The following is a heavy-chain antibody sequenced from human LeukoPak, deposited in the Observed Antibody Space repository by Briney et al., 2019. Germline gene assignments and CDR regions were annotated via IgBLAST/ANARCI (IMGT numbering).Heavy chain of an antibody. D-gene: IGHD6-13*01. J-gene: IGHJ4*02. Sequence: GGSLRLSCAASGFTFSGSATHWVRQASGKGLEWFGRIRSKANSYATAYAASVKGRFTISRDDSKKSAYLQMNSLKTEATAVYYCTTRNLYSSSWYLDYWGQGTLVTVSS. CDR3: TTRNLYSSSWYLDY. CDR1: GFTFSGSA. CDR2: IRSKANSYAT. V-gene: IGHV3-73*01.